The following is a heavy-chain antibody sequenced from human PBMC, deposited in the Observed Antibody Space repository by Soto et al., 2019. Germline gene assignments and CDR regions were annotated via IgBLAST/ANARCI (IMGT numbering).Heavy chain of an antibody. CDR1: GGSISSGGYS. V-gene: IGHV4-30-2*01. D-gene: IGHD5-12*01. J-gene: IGHJ4*02. CDR3: AAGGGLPRYY. CDR2: IYHSGST. Sequence: QLQLQESGSGLVKPSQTLSLTCAVSGGSISSGGYSWSWIRQPPGKGLELMGYIYHSGSTYYNPSPKSRVTISVDRSKNQFSLKLSSVTAADTAVYYCAAGGGLPRYYWGQGTLVTVSS.